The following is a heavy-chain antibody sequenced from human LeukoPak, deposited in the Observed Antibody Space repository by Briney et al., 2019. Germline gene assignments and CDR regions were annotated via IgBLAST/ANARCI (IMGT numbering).Heavy chain of an antibody. Sequence: GGSLRLSCAASGFTFSNYWMHWVRQAPGKGLVWVSRINSDGTSTSSADSVKGRFTISRDNAKNTLYLQMNSLRAEDTAVYYCARDRGYTYGHPLDYWGQGTLVTVSS. D-gene: IGHD5-18*01. CDR3: ARDRGYTYGHPLDY. J-gene: IGHJ4*02. V-gene: IGHV3-74*01. CDR2: INSDGTST. CDR1: GFTFSNYW.